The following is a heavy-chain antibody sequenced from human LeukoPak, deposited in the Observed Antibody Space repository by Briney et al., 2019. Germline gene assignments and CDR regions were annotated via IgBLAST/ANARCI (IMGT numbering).Heavy chain of an antibody. V-gene: IGHV3-21*01. Sequence: GGSLRLSCAASGFTFSSYAMSWVRQAPGKGLEWVSSISSSSSYIYYADSVKGRFTISRDNAKNSLYLQMNSLRAEDTAVYYCARHALDIVATIREDAFDIWGQGTMVTVSA. J-gene: IGHJ3*02. CDR3: ARHALDIVATIREDAFDI. D-gene: IGHD5-12*01. CDR1: GFTFSSYA. CDR2: ISSSSSYI.